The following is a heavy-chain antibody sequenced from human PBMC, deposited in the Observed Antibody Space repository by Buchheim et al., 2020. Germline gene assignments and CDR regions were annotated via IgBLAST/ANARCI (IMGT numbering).Heavy chain of an antibody. D-gene: IGHD2-21*01. CDR2: IKEDGSEI. Sequence: EVQLVDSGGDLVQPGGSLRLSCAASGFTFSDYWMTWVRQAPGKGLEWVANIKEDGSEIYYVDSVKGRFTISRDNAKNSLYLQMNTLRVEDTALYYCAREMIYCGGDCNDYWGQGTL. CDR3: AREMIYCGGDCNDY. J-gene: IGHJ4*02. CDR1: GFTFSDYW. V-gene: IGHV3-7*01.